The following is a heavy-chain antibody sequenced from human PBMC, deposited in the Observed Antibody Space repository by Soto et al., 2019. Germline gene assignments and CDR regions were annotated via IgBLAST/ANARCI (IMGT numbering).Heavy chain of an antibody. D-gene: IGHD1-26*01. V-gene: IGHV3-33*01. CDR3: ARDWEGGAFDY. Sequence: QVQLMESGGGVVKPGRSLRLSCAASGFTFTSYGIHWIRQAPGTGLEWVAVDWYDGSNTYYADSVKGRFTISRDNSENTLYLQMDSLRAEDTAVYYCARDWEGGAFDYWGQGILVTVSS. CDR1: GFTFTSYG. J-gene: IGHJ4*02. CDR2: DWYDGSNT.